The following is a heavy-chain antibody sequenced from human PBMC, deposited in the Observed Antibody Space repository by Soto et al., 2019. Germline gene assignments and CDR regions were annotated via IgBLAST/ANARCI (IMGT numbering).Heavy chain of an antibody. V-gene: IGHV4-59*01. D-gene: IGHD1-1*01. CDR1: GGFISSYY. CDR3: ASLRWHPTTGAGTTQFDY. Sequence: SETLSLTCIVSGGFISSYYWSWIRQPPGKGPEWIGYIYYSGSTNYNPSLKSRVTISVDTPKNQFSLKLTSVTAADTAVYYCASLRWHPTTGAGTTQFDYWGQGTLVTVSS. J-gene: IGHJ4*02. CDR2: IYYSGST.